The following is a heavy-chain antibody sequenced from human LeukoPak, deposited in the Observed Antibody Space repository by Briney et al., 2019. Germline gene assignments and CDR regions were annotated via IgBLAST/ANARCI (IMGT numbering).Heavy chain of an antibody. J-gene: IGHJ4*02. V-gene: IGHV4-34*01. CDR3: ARLSGGWYGGFDY. CDR1: GGSFSGYY. D-gene: IGHD6-19*01. Sequence: PSETLSLTCAVYGGSFSGYYWSWIRQPPGKGLEWIGEINHSGSTNYNPSLKSRVTISVDTSKNQFSLKLSSVTAADTAVYYCARLSGGWYGGFDYWGQGTLVTVSS. CDR2: INHSGST.